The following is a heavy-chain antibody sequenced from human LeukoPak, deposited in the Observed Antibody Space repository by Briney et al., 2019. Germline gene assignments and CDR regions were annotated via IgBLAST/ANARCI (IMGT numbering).Heavy chain of an antibody. V-gene: IGHV5-51*01. CDR2: IYPGDSDT. D-gene: IGHD1-20*01. CDR3: ARQTLIAGTSYWYFDL. J-gene: IGHJ2*01. CDR1: GYSFTSYW. Sequence: GESLKISCKGSGYSFTSYWIGWVRQMPGKGLQWMGIIYPGDSDTRYSPSFQGQVTILADKSISTAYLQWSSLKASDTAMYYCARQTLIAGTSYWYFDLWGRGTLVTVSS.